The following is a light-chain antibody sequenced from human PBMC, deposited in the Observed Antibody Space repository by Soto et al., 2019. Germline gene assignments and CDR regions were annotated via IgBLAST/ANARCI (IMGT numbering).Light chain of an antibody. Sequence: DIQLTQSPSFLSASVGDRVTITCRASQAISSYLAWYQQNPGKAPKLLIYAASTLESGVPSRFSGSGSGTEFTLTISSLQPEDFATYFCQQHDSYPLTFGGGAKVEIK. V-gene: IGKV1-9*01. CDR2: AAS. CDR1: QAISSY. J-gene: IGKJ4*01. CDR3: QQHDSYPLT.